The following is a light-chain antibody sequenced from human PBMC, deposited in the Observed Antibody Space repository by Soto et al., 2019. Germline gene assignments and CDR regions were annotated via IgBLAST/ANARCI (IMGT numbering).Light chain of an antibody. Sequence: SYELTQPPSVSVSPGQTASITCSGDKLGDKYACWYQQKPGQSPVLVIYRDNKQPSGIPERFSGSNSGNTATLTISGTQAMDEADYYCQAWDSSTVVFGGGTKLTVL. CDR3: QAWDSSTVV. V-gene: IGLV3-1*01. J-gene: IGLJ2*01. CDR1: KLGDKY. CDR2: RDN.